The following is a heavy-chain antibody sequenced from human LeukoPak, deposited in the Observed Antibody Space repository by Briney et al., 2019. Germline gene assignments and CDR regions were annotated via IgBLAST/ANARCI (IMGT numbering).Heavy chain of an antibody. CDR1: GFIFSDSA. V-gene: IGHV3-73*01. Sequence: GGPLRLSCAASGFIFSDSAIHWVRQASGKVLEWVGRIRSKANSYATAYAASVKGRFTTSRDDSKNTAYLQMNSLKTEDTAVYYCTTILFYWGQGTLVTVSS. CDR3: TTILFY. J-gene: IGHJ4*02. CDR2: IRSKANSYAT. D-gene: IGHD2/OR15-2a*01.